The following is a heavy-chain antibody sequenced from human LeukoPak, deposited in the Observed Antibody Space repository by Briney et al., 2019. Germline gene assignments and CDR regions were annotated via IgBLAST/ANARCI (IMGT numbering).Heavy chain of an antibody. D-gene: IGHD3-22*01. J-gene: IGHJ4*02. CDR3: ARDRGHYYDSSGPALGY. Sequence: SGGSLRLSCAASGFTFSSYEMNWVRQAPGKGLEWVSYISSSGSTIYYADSVKGRFTISRDNAKNSLYLQMNSLRAEDTALYYCARDRGHYYDSSGPALGYWGQGTLVTVSS. CDR2: ISSSGSTI. CDR1: GFTFSSYE. V-gene: IGHV3-48*03.